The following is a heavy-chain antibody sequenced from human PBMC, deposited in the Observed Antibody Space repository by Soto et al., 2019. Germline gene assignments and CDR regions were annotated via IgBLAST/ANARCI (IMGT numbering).Heavy chain of an antibody. CDR3: ARDGKEGDSHSSYYFDY. Sequence: PGGSLRLSCAASGFTFSSYSMNWVRQAPGKGLEWVSSISSSSSYIYYADSVKGRFTISRDNAKNSLYLQMNSLRAEDTAVYYCARDGKEGDSHSSYYFDYWGQGTLVTVSS. V-gene: IGHV3-21*01. CDR2: ISSSSSYI. D-gene: IGHD2-21*02. J-gene: IGHJ4*02. CDR1: GFTFSSYS.